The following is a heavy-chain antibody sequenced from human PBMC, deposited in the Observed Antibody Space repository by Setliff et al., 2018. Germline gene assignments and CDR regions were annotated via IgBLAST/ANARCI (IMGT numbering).Heavy chain of an antibody. CDR3: MRLVRFCSRNVCQRTTGDEA. CDR2: IAGYTGKT. Sequence: ASVKVSCKASGYTFPESIFSWVRQAPGQGLEWMGWIAGYTGKTYSAQKFQGRVSLTTDESTNTAYLELRGLRSDYTAVYYCMRLVRFCSRNVCQRTTGDEAWGQGTLVTAPQ. D-gene: IGHD3-3*01. J-gene: IGHJ5*02. CDR1: GYTFPESI. V-gene: IGHV1-18*01.